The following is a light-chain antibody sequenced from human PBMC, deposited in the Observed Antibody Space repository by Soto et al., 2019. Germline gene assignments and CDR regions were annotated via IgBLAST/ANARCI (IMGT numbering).Light chain of an antibody. Sequence: ESVLTQSPGTLSLSPGEGATLSCRASQGVSSSYLAWYQHKPAQAPRLLIYGASSRASGIPDRFSGSGSGTDFTLTINRLEAEDFAVYYCQQYGASVTFGPGTKVDLK. CDR1: QGVSSSY. CDR2: GAS. J-gene: IGKJ3*01. V-gene: IGKV3-20*01. CDR3: QQYGASVT.